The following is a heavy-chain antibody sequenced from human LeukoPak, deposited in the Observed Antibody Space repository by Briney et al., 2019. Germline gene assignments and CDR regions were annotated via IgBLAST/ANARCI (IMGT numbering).Heavy chain of an antibody. D-gene: IGHD3-10*01. CDR3: TTAYLTTRLLWCEDPAPGGAFDI. CDR2: IKSKTDGGTT. V-gene: IGHV3-15*01. Sequence: GRSITLSCAASGFTFSIAWMSWVRQAPGKGLEWAGRIKSKTDGGTTDYVTPVKARSTISRDDSKNTLYLQMNSLKTEDTAVYYCTTAYLTTRLLWCEDPAPGGAFDIWGQGTMVTVSS. CDR1: GFTFSIAW. J-gene: IGHJ3*02.